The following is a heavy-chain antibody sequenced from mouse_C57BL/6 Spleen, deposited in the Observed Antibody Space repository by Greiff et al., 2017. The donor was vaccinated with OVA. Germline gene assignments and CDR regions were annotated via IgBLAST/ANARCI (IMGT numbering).Heavy chain of an antibody. CDR3: ARGARGNAMDY. CDR1: GFTFSDYG. CDR2: ISSGSSTI. Sequence: EVQRVESGGGLVKPGGSLKLSCAASGFTFSDYGMHWVRQAPEKGLEWVAYISSGSSTIYYADTVKGRFTISRDNAKNTLFLQMTSLRSEDTAMYYCARGARGNAMDYWGQGTSVTVSS. V-gene: IGHV5-17*01. J-gene: IGHJ4*01.